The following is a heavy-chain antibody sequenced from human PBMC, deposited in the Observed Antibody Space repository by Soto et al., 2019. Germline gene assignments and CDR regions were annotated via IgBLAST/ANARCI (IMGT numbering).Heavy chain of an antibody. D-gene: IGHD4-4*01. CDR1: GFTFNIYT. Sequence: PGGSLSISCAASGFTFNIYTLNWVRQAPGKGREWVSSISSGSTYISYADSVKGRFIISRDNAKNSLYLQMISLGVEDTAVYYCARDRTNGLYSNDAFDIWGQGTMVTV. J-gene: IGHJ3*02. V-gene: IGHV3-21*06. CDR2: ISSGSTYI. CDR3: ARDRTNGLYSNDAFDI.